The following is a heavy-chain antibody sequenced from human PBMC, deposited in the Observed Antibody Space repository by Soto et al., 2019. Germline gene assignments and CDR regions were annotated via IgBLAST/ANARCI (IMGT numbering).Heavy chain of an antibody. CDR3: AIPGGVGAARLDY. J-gene: IGHJ4*02. CDR1: GYTFTSYA. D-gene: IGHD2-15*01. V-gene: IGHV1-3*01. Sequence: QVKLVQSGAEVKKPGASVKVSCKASGYTFTSYAMHWVRQAPGQRLEWMGWINSGNGNTKYSQKLQGRVTITRDTSASTAYMELSSLRSEDTAVYYCAIPGGVGAARLDYWGQGTLVTVSS. CDR2: INSGNGNT.